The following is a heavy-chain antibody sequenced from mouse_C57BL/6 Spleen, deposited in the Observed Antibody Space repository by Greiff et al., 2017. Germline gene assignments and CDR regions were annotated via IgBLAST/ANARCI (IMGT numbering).Heavy chain of an antibody. CDR2: IYPGDGDT. Sequence: VQLQQSGPELVKPGASVKISCKASGYAFSSSWMNWVKQRPGKGLEWIGRIYPGDGDTNYNGKFKGKATLTADKSSSTAYMQLSSLTSEDSAVYFCARGRTSSGYVGAMDYWGQGTSVTVSS. CDR1: GYAFSSSW. D-gene: IGHD3-2*02. CDR3: ARGRTSSGYVGAMDY. V-gene: IGHV1-82*01. J-gene: IGHJ4*01.